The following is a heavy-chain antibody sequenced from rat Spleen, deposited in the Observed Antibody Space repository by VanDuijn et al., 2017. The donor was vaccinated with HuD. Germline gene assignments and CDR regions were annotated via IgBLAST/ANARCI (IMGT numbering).Heavy chain of an antibody. CDR2: IKAKSNNYAT. J-gene: IGHJ3*01. Sequence: EVQVLESGGGLVQPGNSLTLSCATSGFTFSTAWMYWYRQFPEKRLAWVARIKAKSNNYATDYAESVKGRFTISRDDSKSSIYVQMNTLKEEDTDIYHCVYGGGFAYWGKGTLVTVSS. V-gene: IGHV6-6*01. D-gene: IGHD1-11*01. CDR1: GFTFSTAW. CDR3: VYGGGFAY.